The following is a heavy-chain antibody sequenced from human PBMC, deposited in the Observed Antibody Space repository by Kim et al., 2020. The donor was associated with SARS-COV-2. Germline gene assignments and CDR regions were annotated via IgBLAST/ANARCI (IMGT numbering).Heavy chain of an antibody. CDR2: ISYDGSHQ. V-gene: IGHV3-30*03. CDR3: AADDSTAYFLDY. J-gene: IGHJ4*02. Sequence: GGSLRLSCAASGFSFSSYGMHWVRQAPGKGLEWVALISYDGSHQYYADAVKGRFTISRDDSKNTLYLQMDSLRVEDAAVYYCAADDSTAYFLDYWGQGTLVTVSS. D-gene: IGHD3-22*01. CDR1: GFSFSSYG.